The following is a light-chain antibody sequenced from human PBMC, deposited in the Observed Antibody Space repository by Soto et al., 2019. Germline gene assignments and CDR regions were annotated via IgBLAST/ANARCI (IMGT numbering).Light chain of an antibody. CDR3: QQRRSWPRA. V-gene: IGKV3-11*01. Sequence: EIVMTQSPATLSVSPGERATLSCRASQSVSSNLAWYQQRPAQAPRLLIHGASTRATGITDRFNGSGSGTDFTLTISSLEPEDFAVYYCQQRRSWPRAFGQGTKVDIK. CDR1: QSVSSN. CDR2: GAS. J-gene: IGKJ1*01.